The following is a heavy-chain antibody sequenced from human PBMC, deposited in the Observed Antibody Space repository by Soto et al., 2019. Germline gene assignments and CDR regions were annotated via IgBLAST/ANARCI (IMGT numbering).Heavy chain of an antibody. J-gene: IGHJ5*02. D-gene: IGHD4-17*01. CDR3: AKAKSVAVYGDYSSGGFDP. Sequence: QVQLVQSGAEVKKPGSSVKVSCKASGGTFSSYAISWVRQAPGQGLEWMGGVIPLFGTANYAQKFQGRVPITADESTSTAYLELSGLRSEDTVVYYCAKAKSVAVYGDYSSGGFDPWGQGTLVTVS. CDR1: GGTFSSYA. V-gene: IGHV1-69*01. CDR2: VIPLFGTA.